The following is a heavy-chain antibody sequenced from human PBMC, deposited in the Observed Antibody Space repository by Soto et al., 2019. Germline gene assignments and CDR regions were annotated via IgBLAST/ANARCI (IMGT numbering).Heavy chain of an antibody. CDR2: IYYNGDT. D-gene: IGHD3-3*01. CDR1: GGSVNSGAYH. J-gene: IGHJ6*02. CDR3: ARGSAGRFLGVYYGVDV. V-gene: IGHV4-31*03. Sequence: QVQLQESGPGLVKPSQTLSLTCTVSGGSVNSGAYHWNWIRQHPGKGLDWIGYIYYNGDTSYNSSLKSRSNISIDTSKNQFSLPLTSVTAADTAVDFCARGSAGRFLGVYYGVDVWGPGTMVTVSS.